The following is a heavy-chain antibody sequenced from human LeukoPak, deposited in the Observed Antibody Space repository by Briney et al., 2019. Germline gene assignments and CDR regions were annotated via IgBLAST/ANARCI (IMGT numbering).Heavy chain of an antibody. Sequence: PGGSLRLSCAASGFTSSDYYMSWIRQAPGKGLEWVSYISSSGSTIYYADSVKGRFTISRDNAKNSLYPQMNSLRAEDTAVYYCARVLIMIVDTKLDYWGQGTLVTVSS. J-gene: IGHJ4*02. V-gene: IGHV3-11*01. CDR1: GFTSSDYY. D-gene: IGHD3-22*01. CDR3: ARVLIMIVDTKLDY. CDR2: ISSSGSTI.